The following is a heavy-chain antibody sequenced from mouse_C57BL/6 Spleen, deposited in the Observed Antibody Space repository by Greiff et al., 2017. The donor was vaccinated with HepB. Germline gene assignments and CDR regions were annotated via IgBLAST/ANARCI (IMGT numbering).Heavy chain of an antibody. D-gene: IGHD2-1*01. CDR3: AREGAYGNFDY. J-gene: IGHJ2*01. CDR1: GYSFTGYY. V-gene: IGHV1-42*01. CDR2: INPSTGGT. Sequence: VQLKESGPELVKPGASVKISCKASGYSFTGYYMNWVKQSPEKSLEWIGEINPSTGGTTYNQKFKAKATLTVDKSSSTAYMQLKSLTSEDSAVYYCAREGAYGNFDYWGQGTTLTVSS.